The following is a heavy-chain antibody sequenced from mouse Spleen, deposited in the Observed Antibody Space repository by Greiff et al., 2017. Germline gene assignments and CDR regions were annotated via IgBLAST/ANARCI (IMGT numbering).Heavy chain of an antibody. V-gene: IGHV1-15*01. Sequence: QVQLKESGAELVRPGASVTLSCKASGYTFTDYEMHWVKQTPVHGLEWIGAIDPETGGTAYNQKFKGKATLTADKSSSTAYMELRSLTSEDSAVYYCTRFQLGFDYWGQGTTLTVSS. CDR2: IDPETGGT. CDR3: TRFQLGFDY. CDR1: GYTFTDYE. D-gene: IGHD4-1*02. J-gene: IGHJ2*01.